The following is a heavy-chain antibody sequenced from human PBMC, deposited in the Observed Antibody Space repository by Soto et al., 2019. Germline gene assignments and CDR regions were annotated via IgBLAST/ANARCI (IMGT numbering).Heavy chain of an antibody. J-gene: IGHJ6*02. CDR1: GGTFSSYA. Sequence: QVQLVQSGAEVKKPGSSVKVSCKASGGTFSSYAISWVRQAPGQGLEWMGGIIPIFDTADYAQKLQGSVTSTADESTCTAYMQLKTLRSEDTAVYFCASQGGAGYQYGYCYDIDVWGQGTTVTVSS. CDR3: ASQGGAGYQYGYCYDIDV. V-gene: IGHV1-69*12. CDR2: IIPIFDTA. D-gene: IGHD1-26*01.